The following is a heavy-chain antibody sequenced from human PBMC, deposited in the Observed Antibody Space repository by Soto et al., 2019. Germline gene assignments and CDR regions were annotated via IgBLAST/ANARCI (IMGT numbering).Heavy chain of an antibody. V-gene: IGHV4-31*03. J-gene: IGHJ4*02. CDR1: GGSISSGGYY. CDR3: ARDDSRYATFDY. Sequence: QVQLQESGPGLVKPSQTLSLTCTVSGGSISSGGYYWSWIRQHPGKGLEWIGYIYYSGSTYYNPSLKSGXXIXVXXSKNQFSLKLSSVTAADTAVYYCARDDSRYATFDYWGQGTLVTVSS. D-gene: IGHD2-21*01. CDR2: IYYSGST.